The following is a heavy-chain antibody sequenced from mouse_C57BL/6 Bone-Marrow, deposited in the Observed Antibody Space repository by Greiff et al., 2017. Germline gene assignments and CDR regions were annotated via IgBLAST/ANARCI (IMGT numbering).Heavy chain of an antibody. J-gene: IGHJ3*01. CDR1: GFSLTSYG. Sequence: VMLVESGPGLVQPSQSLSITCTVSGFSLTSYGVHWVRQSPGKGLEWLGVIWSGGSTDYNAAFISRLSISKDNSKSQVFFKMNSLQADDTAIYYCARGGGWFAYWGQGTLVTVSA. V-gene: IGHV2-2*01. CDR2: IWSGGST. CDR3: ARGGGWFAY.